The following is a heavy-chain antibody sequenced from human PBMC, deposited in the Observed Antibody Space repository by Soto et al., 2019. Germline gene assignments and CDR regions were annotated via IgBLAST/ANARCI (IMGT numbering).Heavy chain of an antibody. CDR1: GFTFSSYD. CDR2: ISYDGNNK. Sequence: QVQLVESGGGVVQPGRSLRLSCAASGFTFSSYDIHWVRQAPGKGLEWVAVISYDGNNKYYADSVKGRFTISRDNSKNTLYLQMNSLRAEDTAVYYWARRYTHPYYYGMDVWGQGTTVTVSS. V-gene: IGHV3-30-3*01. CDR3: ARRYTHPYYYGMDV. D-gene: IGHD1-20*01. J-gene: IGHJ6*02.